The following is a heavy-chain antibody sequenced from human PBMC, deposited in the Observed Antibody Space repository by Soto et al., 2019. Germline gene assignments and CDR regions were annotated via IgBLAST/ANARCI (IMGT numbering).Heavy chain of an antibody. Sequence: EVQLVESGGGLVKPGGSLRLSCAASGFTFSSYSMNWVRQAPGKGLEWVSSISSSSSYIYYADSVKGRFTISRDNAKNTLYLQMNSLRAEDTAVYYCASTGIVGAYFDCWGQGSLVTGSS. CDR1: GFTFSSYS. V-gene: IGHV3-21*01. J-gene: IGHJ4*02. CDR3: ASTGIVGAYFDC. D-gene: IGHD1-26*01. CDR2: ISSSSSYI.